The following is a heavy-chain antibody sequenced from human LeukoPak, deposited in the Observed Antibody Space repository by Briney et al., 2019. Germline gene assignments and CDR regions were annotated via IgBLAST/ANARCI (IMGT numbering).Heavy chain of an antibody. V-gene: IGHV4-59*08. Sequence: SETLSLTCTVSGGSISRYYWSWIRQPPGKGLEWIGYIYYSGSTNYNPSLKSRVTISVDTSKNQFSLKLSSVTAADTAVYYCARMQLLWFGESNWFDPWGQGTLVTVSS. CDR2: IYYSGST. CDR3: ARMQLLWFGESNWFDP. CDR1: GGSISRYY. J-gene: IGHJ5*02. D-gene: IGHD3-10*01.